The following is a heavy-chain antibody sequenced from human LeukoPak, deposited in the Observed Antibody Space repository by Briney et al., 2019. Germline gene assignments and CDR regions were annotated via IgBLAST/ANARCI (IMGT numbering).Heavy chain of an antibody. V-gene: IGHV3-48*03. CDR1: GFTFNSFE. Sequence: GGSLRLSCAASGFTFNSFEMNWVRQAPGKGLEWVSYISGSGSSTDYADSVKGRFTISRDNAKNSLYLQMNSLRAEDTAVYYCARDHWGAYHHYMDVWGKGTTVTISS. CDR3: ARDHWGAYHHYMDV. CDR2: ISGSGSST. D-gene: IGHD7-27*01. J-gene: IGHJ6*03.